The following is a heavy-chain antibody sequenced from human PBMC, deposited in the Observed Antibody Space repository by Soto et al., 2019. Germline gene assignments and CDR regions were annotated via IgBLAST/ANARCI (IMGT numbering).Heavy chain of an antibody. CDR1: GASVSTDGYY. V-gene: IGHV4-61*08. CDR3: ARLSRLAPVANTYSHSLDV. CDR2: IYYSGSS. J-gene: IGHJ6*02. Sequence: SETLSLTCTVSGASVSTDGYYWSWIRQPPGRTLAWIGYIYYSGSSGYNPSLKTRVTASVDTSKNQFSLILSSVTAADTAVYFCARLSRLAPVANTYSHSLDVWCQGTTVTVSS. D-gene: IGHD6-19*01.